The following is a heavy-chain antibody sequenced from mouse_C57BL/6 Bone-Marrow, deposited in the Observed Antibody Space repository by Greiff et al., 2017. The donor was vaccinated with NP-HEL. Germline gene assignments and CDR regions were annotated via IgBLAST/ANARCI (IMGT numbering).Heavy chain of an antibody. CDR3: ARGVTTRYFDV. D-gene: IGHD2-5*01. Sequence: EVKLMESGPGLVKPSQSLSLTCSVTGYSITSGYYWNWIRQFPGNKLEWMGYISYDGSNNYNPSLKNRISITRDTSKNQFVLKLNSVTTEDTATYYCARGVTTRYFDVWGTGTTVTVSS. V-gene: IGHV3-6*01. J-gene: IGHJ1*03. CDR1: GYSITSGYY. CDR2: ISYDGSN.